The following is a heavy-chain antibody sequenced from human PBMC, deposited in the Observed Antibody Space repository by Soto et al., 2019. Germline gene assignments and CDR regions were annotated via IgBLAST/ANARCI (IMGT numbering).Heavy chain of an antibody. J-gene: IGHJ4*02. CDR2: ISSRSSYI. CDR3: ATLNTGSYSDY. V-gene: IGHV3-21*01. Sequence: EVQLVESGGGLVKPGGSLRLSCEASGFTFSSYSMNWVRQAPGKGLEWVSSISSRSSYIYYADSVKGRFTISRDNAKNSLYLQMNSLRADDTAVYYCATLNTGSYSDYRGQGTLVTVSS. D-gene: IGHD3-10*01. CDR1: GFTFSSYS.